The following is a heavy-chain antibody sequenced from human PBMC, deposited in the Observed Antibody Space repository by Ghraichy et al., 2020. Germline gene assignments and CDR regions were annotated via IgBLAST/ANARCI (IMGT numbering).Heavy chain of an antibody. CDR2: ISWNSGSI. D-gene: IGHD6-19*01. CDR3: AKAVAGTLWYYFDY. J-gene: IGHJ4*02. CDR1: GFTFDDYA. V-gene: IGHV3-9*01. Sequence: GGSLRLSCAASGFTFDDYAMHWVRQAPGKGLEWVSGISWNSGSIGYADSVKGRFTISRDNAKNSLYLQMNSLRAEDTALYYCAKAVAGTLWYYFDYWGQGTLVTVSS.